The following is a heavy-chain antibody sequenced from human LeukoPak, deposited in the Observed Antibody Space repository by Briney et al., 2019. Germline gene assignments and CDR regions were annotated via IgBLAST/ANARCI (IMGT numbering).Heavy chain of an antibody. CDR2: ISGSGGST. CDR3: ANWLGGWFLSSMYYFDY. CDR1: GFTFSSYA. Sequence: PGGSLRLSCAASGFTFSSYAMSWVRQAPGKGLEWVSAISGSGGSTYYADSVKGRFTISRDNSKNTLYLQMNSLRAEDTAVYYCANWLGGWFLSSMYYFDYWGQGTLVTVSS. D-gene: IGHD3-10*01. J-gene: IGHJ4*02. V-gene: IGHV3-23*01.